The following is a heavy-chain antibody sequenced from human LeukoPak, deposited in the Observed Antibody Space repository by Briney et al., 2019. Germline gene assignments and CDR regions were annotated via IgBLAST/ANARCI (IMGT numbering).Heavy chain of an antibody. D-gene: IGHD2-15*01. J-gene: IGHJ4*02. Sequence: RGESLKISCKGSGYSFTSYWISWVRQMPGKGLEWMGRIDPSDSYTNYSPSFQGHVTISADKSISTAYLQWSSLKASDTAMYYRARVEVVAAISWDYRGQGTLVTVSS. CDR1: GYSFTSYW. CDR2: IDPSDSYT. V-gene: IGHV5-10-1*01. CDR3: ARVEVVAAISWDY.